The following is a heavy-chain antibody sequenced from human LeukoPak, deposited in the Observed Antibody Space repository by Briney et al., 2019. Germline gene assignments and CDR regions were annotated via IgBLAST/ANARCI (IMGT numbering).Heavy chain of an antibody. CDR2: ISAYNGNT. CDR1: GCTFTSYG. J-gene: IGHJ4*02. V-gene: IGHV1-18*01. Sequence: ASVKVSCKASGCTFTSYGISWVRQAPGQGLEWMGWISAYNGNTNYAQKLQGRVTMTTDTSTSTAYMELRSRRYDDTAVYYCARXXNPYSGTPVDYWGQGXLVTV. D-gene: IGHD1-26*01. CDR3: ARXXNPYSGTPVDY.